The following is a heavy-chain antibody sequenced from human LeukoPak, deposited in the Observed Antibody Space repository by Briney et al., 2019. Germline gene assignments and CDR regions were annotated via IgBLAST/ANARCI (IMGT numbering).Heavy chain of an antibody. CDR2: INPNSGGT. D-gene: IGHD3-10*01. J-gene: IGHJ4*02. CDR1: GYTFTGYY. CDR3: ARDTYYYGSGSYGY. Sequence: ASVKVSCKASGYTFTGYYMHWVRQAPGQGLEWMGWINPNSGGTNYAQKFQGRVTITADKSTSTAYMELSSLRSEDTAVYYCARDTYYYGSGSYGYWGQGTLVTVSS. V-gene: IGHV1-2*02.